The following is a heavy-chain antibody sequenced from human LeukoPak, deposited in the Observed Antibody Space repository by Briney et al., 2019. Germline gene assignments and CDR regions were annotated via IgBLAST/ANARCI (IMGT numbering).Heavy chain of an antibody. D-gene: IGHD3-10*01. CDR2: INHSGST. V-gene: IGHV4-34*01. Sequence: SETLSLTCAVYGGSFSGYYWSWIRQPPGKGLEWIGEINHSGSTNYNPSLKSRVTIPVDTSKNQFSLKLSSVTAADTAVYYCARLRAFGLFDYWGQGTLVTVSS. CDR1: GGSFSGYY. J-gene: IGHJ4*02. CDR3: ARLRAFGLFDY.